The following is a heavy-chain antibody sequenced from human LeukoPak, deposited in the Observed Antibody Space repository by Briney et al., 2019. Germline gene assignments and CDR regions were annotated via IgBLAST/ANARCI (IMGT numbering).Heavy chain of an antibody. V-gene: IGHV3-48*03. CDR2: ISSSGSTI. J-gene: IGHJ3*02. CDR1: GFTFSSYE. CDR3: ARDAPSVVTDLAYEPSDAFDI. D-gene: IGHD2-21*02. Sequence: GGSLRLSCAASGFTFSSYEMNWVRQAPGKGLEWVSYISSSGSTIYYADSVKGRFTISRDNAKNSLYLQMNSLRAEDTAVYYCARDAPSVVTDLAYEPSDAFDIWGQGTMVTVSS.